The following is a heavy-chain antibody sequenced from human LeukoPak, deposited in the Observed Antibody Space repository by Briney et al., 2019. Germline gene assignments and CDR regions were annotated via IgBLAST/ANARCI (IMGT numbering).Heavy chain of an antibody. D-gene: IGHD3-10*01. CDR3: ARRSSLFGDCHFDH. V-gene: IGHV5-10-1*01. Sequence: GESLKISCKASGYNFASYWINWVRQVPGQGLEWMGKIDPNDAFTHYSPSFEGHVTISSDRSLSTTYLQWRSLKASDTAIYYCARRSSLFGDCHFDHLGQGTLLTVSS. CDR2: IDPNDAFT. J-gene: IGHJ4*02. CDR1: GYNFASYW.